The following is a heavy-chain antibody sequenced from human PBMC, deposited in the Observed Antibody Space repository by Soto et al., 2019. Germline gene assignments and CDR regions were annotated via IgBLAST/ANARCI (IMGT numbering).Heavy chain of an antibody. CDR1: GYSFTSYW. V-gene: IGHV5-51*01. Sequence: GESLKISCKGSGYSFTSYWIGWVRQMPGKGLEWMGIIYPGDSDTRYSPSFQGQVTISADKSISTAYLQWSSLKASDTAMYYCARATVVTSGYYYGMDVWGQGTTVTVSS. D-gene: IGHD4-17*01. CDR3: ARATVVTSGYYYGMDV. J-gene: IGHJ6*02. CDR2: IYPGDSDT.